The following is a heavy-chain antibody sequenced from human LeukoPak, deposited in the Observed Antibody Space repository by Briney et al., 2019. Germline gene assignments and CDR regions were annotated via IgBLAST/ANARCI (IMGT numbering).Heavy chain of an antibody. CDR2: INPNSGGT. J-gene: IGHJ4*02. CDR1: RYTFTGYY. V-gene: IGHV1-2*06. Sequence: GASVKVSCKASRYTFTGYYMHWVRQAPGQGLEWMGRINPNSGGTNYAQKFQGRVTMTRDTSISTAYMELSRLRSDDTAVYYCARADEWLVLFDYWGQGTLVTVSS. CDR3: ARADEWLVLFDY. D-gene: IGHD6-19*01.